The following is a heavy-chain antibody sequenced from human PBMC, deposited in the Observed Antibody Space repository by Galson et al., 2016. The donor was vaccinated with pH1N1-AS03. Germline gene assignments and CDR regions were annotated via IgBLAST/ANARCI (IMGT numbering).Heavy chain of an antibody. J-gene: IGHJ5*02. CDR2: MNPDTGNA. Sequence: SVKVSCKASGYTFTNYDINWVRQAPGQGLEWMGWMNPDTGNAGYAEKFQGRVTMTRNTSISTAYMELSSLRSEDTAVCYCARAPTKYYEILTGYYRVWFDPWGQGTLVAVSS. D-gene: IGHD3-9*01. V-gene: IGHV1-8*01. CDR1: GYTFTNYD. CDR3: ARAPTKYYEILTGYYRVWFDP.